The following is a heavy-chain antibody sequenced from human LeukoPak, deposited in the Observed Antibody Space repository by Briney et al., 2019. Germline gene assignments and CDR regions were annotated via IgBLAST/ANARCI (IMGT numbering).Heavy chain of an antibody. CDR2: IYTSGST. Sequence: SETLSLTCTVSGGSISSGSYYWSWIRQPAGKGLEWIGRIYTSGSTNYNPSLKSRVTISVDTSKNQFSLKLSSVTAADTAVYYCARGITIFGVVPVLYYYYYMDVWGKGTPVTVSS. CDR1: GGSISSGSYY. D-gene: IGHD3-3*01. CDR3: ARGITIFGVVPVLYYYYYMDV. J-gene: IGHJ6*03. V-gene: IGHV4-61*02.